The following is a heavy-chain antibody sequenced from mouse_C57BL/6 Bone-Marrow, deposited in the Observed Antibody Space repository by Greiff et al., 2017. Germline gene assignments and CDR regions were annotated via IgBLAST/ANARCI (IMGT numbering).Heavy chain of an antibody. D-gene: IGHD2-4*01. CDR3: AGRGYDYDGYFDV. CDR2: IDPSDSYT. Sequence: VQLQQPGAELVMPGASVKLSCKASGYTFTSYWMHWVKQRPGQGLEWIGEIDPSDSYTNYNQKFKGKSTLTVDKSSSTAYMQLSSLTSEDSAVYYCAGRGYDYDGYFDVWGTGTTVTVSS. V-gene: IGHV1-69*01. J-gene: IGHJ1*03. CDR1: GYTFTSYW.